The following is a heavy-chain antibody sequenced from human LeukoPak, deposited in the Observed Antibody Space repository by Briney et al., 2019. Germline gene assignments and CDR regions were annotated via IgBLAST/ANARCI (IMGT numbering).Heavy chain of an antibody. CDR3: ARDLGHTGYDLYDH. V-gene: IGHV3-7*01. CDR2: MKQDGSER. CDR1: GINFRGYG. J-gene: IGHJ4*02. Sequence: GGSLRLSCAVSGINFRGYGMAWGRQAPGKGLELVANMKQDGSERYYVDSVKGRCTISRGNAKNSLYLEMNSLRVEDTAVYYCARDLGHTGYDLYDHWGQGTLVTVSS. D-gene: IGHD5-12*01.